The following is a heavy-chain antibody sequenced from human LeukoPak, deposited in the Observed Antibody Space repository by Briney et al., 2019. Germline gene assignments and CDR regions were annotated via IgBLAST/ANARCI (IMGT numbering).Heavy chain of an antibody. V-gene: IGHV5-51*01. CDR2: IYPGDSDT. CDR3: ARHQIVGATRSPFDC. CDR1: GYSFATYW. D-gene: IGHD1-26*01. Sequence: PGESLKISCKGSGYSFATYWIGWVRQTPEKGLEWMGIIYPGDSDTRYSPSFQGQVTISADKSINTAYLQWSSLKASDTAMYYCARHQIVGATRSPFDCWGQGTLVTVSS. J-gene: IGHJ4*02.